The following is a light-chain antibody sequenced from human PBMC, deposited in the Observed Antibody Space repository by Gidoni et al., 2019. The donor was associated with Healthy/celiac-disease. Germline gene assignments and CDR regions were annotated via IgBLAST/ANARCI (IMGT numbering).Light chain of an antibody. Sequence: IVMTQSPATLSVSPGERATLSCRASQSVSSNLAWYQQKPGQAPRLLIYDASTRATGIPARFSGSGSGTEVTLTISSLQSEDFEVYYCQQYNNWPPWTFGQGTKVEIK. J-gene: IGKJ1*01. CDR1: QSVSSN. CDR3: QQYNNWPPWT. V-gene: IGKV3-15*01. CDR2: DAS.